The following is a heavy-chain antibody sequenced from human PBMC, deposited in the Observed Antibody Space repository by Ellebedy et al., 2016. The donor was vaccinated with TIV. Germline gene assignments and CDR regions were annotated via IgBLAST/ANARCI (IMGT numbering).Heavy chain of an antibody. CDR1: GFISSFYA. J-gene: IGHJ6*02. V-gene: IGHV3-23*01. CDR3: TKDGPGGRWEGNGMDV. D-gene: IGHD1-26*01. CDR2: ISDRGGST. Sequence: GGSLRLSXAASGFISSFYAMNWVRQAPGKGLEWVSTISDRGGSTYYADSVKGRFTIARDNSENTLYLQMNSLRAEDTAVYYCTKDGPGGRWEGNGMDVWGQGTTVTVSS.